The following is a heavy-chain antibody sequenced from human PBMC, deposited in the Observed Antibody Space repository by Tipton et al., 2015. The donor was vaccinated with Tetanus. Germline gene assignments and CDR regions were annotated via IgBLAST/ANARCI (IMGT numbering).Heavy chain of an antibody. CDR3: AKGIGYYGMDV. D-gene: IGHD2/OR15-2a*01. J-gene: IGHJ6*02. Sequence: SLRLSCAASGFTVSSNYMSWVRQAPGKGLEWVSVISWNSGSIGYADSVKGRFTISRDNAKNSLYLQMNSLRAEDTALYYCAKGIGYYGMDVWGQGTTVTVSS. V-gene: IGHV3-9*01. CDR1: GFTVSSNY. CDR2: ISWNSGSI.